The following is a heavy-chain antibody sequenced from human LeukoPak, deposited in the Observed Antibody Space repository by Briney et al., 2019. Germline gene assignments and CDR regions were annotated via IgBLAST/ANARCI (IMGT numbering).Heavy chain of an antibody. V-gene: IGHV1-69*06. J-gene: IGHJ3*02. Sequence: ASVKVSCKASGGTFSSYAISWVRQAPGQGLEWMGGIIPIFGTANYAQKFQGRVTITADKSTSTAYMELSSPRSEDTAVYYCARGHSSGWYSAFDIWGQGTMVTVSS. CDR3: ARGHSSGWYSAFDI. CDR2: IIPIFGTA. D-gene: IGHD6-19*01. CDR1: GGTFSSYA.